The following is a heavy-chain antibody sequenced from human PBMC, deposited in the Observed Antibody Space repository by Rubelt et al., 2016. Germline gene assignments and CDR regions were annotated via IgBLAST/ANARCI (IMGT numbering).Heavy chain of an antibody. D-gene: IGHD3-3*01. CDR3: VRLRGVTLSVRNAFDR. Sequence: QVQLQESGPGLVKPSQTLSLTCAVSGGSITTPGYFYSWIRHHPGEGLEWIGYIKYSGGTYYNPSLKSRVSITLHQTKNRICVACRLEFGSAAETAVYFCVRLRGVTLSVRNAFDRWGQGKMVTGSS. J-gene: IGHJ3*01. CDR1: GGSITTPGYF. V-gene: IGHV4-31*11. CDR2: IKYSGGT.